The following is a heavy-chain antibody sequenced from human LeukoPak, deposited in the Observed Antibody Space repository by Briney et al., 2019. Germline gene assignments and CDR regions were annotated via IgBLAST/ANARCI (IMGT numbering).Heavy chain of an antibody. Sequence: GGSLRLSCAASGFTFSSYAMSWVRQAPGKGLEWVSVIYSGGSTYYADSVKGRFTISRDNSKNTLYLQMNSLRAEDTAVYYCARDRERAELRYYYYYMDVWGKGTTVTVSS. CDR1: GFTFSSYA. J-gene: IGHJ6*03. V-gene: IGHV3-66*02. CDR2: IYSGGST. CDR3: ARDRERAELRYYYYYMDV. D-gene: IGHD1-1*01.